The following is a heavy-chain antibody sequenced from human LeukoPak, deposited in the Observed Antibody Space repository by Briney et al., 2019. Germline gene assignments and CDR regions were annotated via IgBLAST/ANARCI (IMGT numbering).Heavy chain of an antibody. CDR3: ARADVDTAMVGY. Sequence: ASVKVSCKASGYTFTSYYMHWVRQAPGQGLEWMGVINPSGGSTSYAQKFQGRVTMTRDTSTSTVYMELSSLRSEDTAVYYCARADVDTAMVGYWGQGTLVTVSS. V-gene: IGHV1-46*01. CDR2: INPSGGST. CDR1: GYTFTSYY. D-gene: IGHD5-18*01. J-gene: IGHJ4*02.